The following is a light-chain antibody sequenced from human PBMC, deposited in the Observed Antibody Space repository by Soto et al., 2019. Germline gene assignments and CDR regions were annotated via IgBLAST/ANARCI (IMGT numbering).Light chain of an antibody. V-gene: IGKV3-15*01. CDR1: QSIKTN. CDR2: GAS. CDR3: QQDTGPPTT. Sequence: EIVMTQSPATLSVSPGDRATLSCRAAQSIKTNLAWYQQKPGQAPRLLIYGASTRATGVPGRVSGSGSGTEFTLTISSLQSEDFAVYYCQQDTGPPTTFGQGTRLEVK. J-gene: IGKJ5*01.